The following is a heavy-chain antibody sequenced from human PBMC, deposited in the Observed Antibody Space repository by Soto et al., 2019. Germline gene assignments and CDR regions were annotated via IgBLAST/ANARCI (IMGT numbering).Heavy chain of an antibody. CDR3: ARILYYDFWSGYYPYYFDY. D-gene: IGHD3-3*01. J-gene: IGHJ4*02. Sequence: PSETLSLTCTVSGGSISSAGYYWSWIRQHAGKGLEWIGYIYYSGSTYYNPSLKSRVTISVDTSKNQFSLKLSSVTAADTAVYYCARILYYDFWSGYYPYYFDYWGQGTRVPVPQ. CDR2: IYYSGST. CDR1: GGSISSAGYY. V-gene: IGHV4-31*03.